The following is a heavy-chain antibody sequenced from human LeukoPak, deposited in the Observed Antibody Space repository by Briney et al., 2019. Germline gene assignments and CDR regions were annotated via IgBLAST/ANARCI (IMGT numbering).Heavy chain of an antibody. CDR3: AHRPRIAVAGPYYFDY. D-gene: IGHD6-19*01. J-gene: IGHJ4*02. Sequence: ESGPTLVKPTQTLTLTCTFSGFSLSTSGVGVGWIRQPPGKALEWLALIYWNDDKRYSPSLKSRLTITKDTSKNQVVLTMTNMDPVDTATYYCAHRPRIAVAGPYYFDYWGQGTLVTVSS. CDR1: GFSLSTSGVG. V-gene: IGHV2-5*01. CDR2: IYWNDDK.